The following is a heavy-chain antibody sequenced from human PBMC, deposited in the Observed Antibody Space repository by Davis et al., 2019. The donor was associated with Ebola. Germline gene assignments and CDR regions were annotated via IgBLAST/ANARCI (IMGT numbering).Heavy chain of an antibody. CDR1: GYTFTSYA. Sequence: ASVKVSCKASGYTFTSYAMHWVRQAPGQRLEWMGWINAGNGNTKYSQKFQGRVTITRDTSASTAYIELSSLRSEDTAVYYCARDSRWLVPGTYYYYGMDVWGQGTTVTVSS. J-gene: IGHJ6*02. CDR3: ARDSRWLVPGTYYYYGMDV. CDR2: INAGNGNT. D-gene: IGHD6-19*01. V-gene: IGHV1-3*01.